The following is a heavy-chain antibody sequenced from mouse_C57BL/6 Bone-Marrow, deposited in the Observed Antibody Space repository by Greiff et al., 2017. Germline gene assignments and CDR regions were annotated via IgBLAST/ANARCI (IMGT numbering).Heavy chain of an antibody. CDR3: ARPYYSNYWYFDV. CDR2: IYPGSGST. D-gene: IGHD2-5*01. Sequence: VQLQQPGAELVKPGASVKMSCKASGYTFTSYWITWVKQRPGQGLEWIGDIYPGSGSTNYNEKFKSKATLTVDTSSSTAYMQLSSLTAEDSAVYYCARPYYSNYWYFDVWGTGTTVTVSS. J-gene: IGHJ1*03. CDR1: GYTFTSYW. V-gene: IGHV1-55*01.